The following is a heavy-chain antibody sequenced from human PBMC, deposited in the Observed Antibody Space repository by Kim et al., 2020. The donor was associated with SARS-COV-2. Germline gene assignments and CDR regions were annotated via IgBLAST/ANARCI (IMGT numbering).Heavy chain of an antibody. Sequence: VDSVKGRFSISRDNAKNSLYLQMNSLRAEDSAVYYCARVPEWELQYYFDYWGQGTLVTVSS. J-gene: IGHJ4*02. CDR3: ARVPEWELQYYFDY. V-gene: IGHV3-7*03. D-gene: IGHD1-26*01.